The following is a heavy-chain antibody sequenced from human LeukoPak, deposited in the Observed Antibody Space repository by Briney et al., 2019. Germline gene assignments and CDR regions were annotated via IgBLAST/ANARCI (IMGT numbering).Heavy chain of an antibody. D-gene: IGHD3-22*01. V-gene: IGHV3-15*01. Sequence: GGSLRLSCAASGFTFNDAWMSWVRQAPGKGLEWVGRIKTKTEGGTTDYAAPVKGRFTLSRDDSKNTLYLQMNSLQTEDTAVYYCTTGPLRISLIVIDSWGQGTLVIVSS. CDR1: GFTFNDAW. CDR2: IKTKTEGGTT. J-gene: IGHJ4*02. CDR3: TTGPLRISLIVIDS.